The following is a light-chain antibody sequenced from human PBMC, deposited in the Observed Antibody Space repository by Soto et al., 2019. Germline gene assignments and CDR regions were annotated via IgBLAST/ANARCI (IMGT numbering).Light chain of an antibody. CDR1: QDISNY. Sequence: DIPMTQSPPSLSASVGDTLTITCQASQDISNYLNWYQQKLGKAPKLLIYDASNLEPGVPSRFSGSGSGTDFTLTITSLQPQDSATYYCQHFDSLPLSFGPG. J-gene: IGKJ3*01. CDR3: QHFDSLPLS. V-gene: IGKV1-33*01. CDR2: DAS.